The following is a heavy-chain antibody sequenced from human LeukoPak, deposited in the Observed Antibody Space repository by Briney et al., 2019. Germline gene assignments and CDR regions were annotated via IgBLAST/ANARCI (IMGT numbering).Heavy chain of an antibody. CDR3: TRGGLTTIPIDY. CDR1: GFTFNRFW. J-gene: IGHJ4*02. CDR2: IRSKAYGGTA. V-gene: IGHV3-49*04. D-gene: IGHD1-1*01. Sequence: PGGSLRLSCTASGFTFNRFWMSWVRQAPGKGLEWVGFIRSKAYGGTADYAASVRGRFTISRDDSKSIAYLQMNSLKTEDTAVYYCTRGGLTTIPIDYWGQGTLVTVSS.